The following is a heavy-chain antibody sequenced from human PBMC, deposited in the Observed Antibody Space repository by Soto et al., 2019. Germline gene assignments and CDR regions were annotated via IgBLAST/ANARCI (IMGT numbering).Heavy chain of an antibody. D-gene: IGHD3-10*01. J-gene: IGHJ1*01. CDR2: ISYDGSNK. CDR3: AKARPPSGIPLQH. CDR1: GFTFSSYG. V-gene: IGHV3-30*18. Sequence: GGSLRLSCAASGFTFSSYGMHWVRQAPGKGLEWVAVISYDGSNKYYADSVKGRFTISRDNSKNTLYLQMNSLRAEDTAVYYCAKARPPSGIPLQHWGQGTLVTVSS.